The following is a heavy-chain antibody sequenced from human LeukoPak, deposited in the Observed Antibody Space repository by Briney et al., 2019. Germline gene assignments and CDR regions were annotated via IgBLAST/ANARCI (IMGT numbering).Heavy chain of an antibody. CDR1: GASISSSS. CDR3: ARDTLESYGSGSYRWFDP. V-gene: IGHV4-59*01. Sequence: SETLSLTCTISGASISSSSWSWIRQPPGEGLEWIGYIYCSGSTNYNPSLKSRVTISVDTSKNQFALKLSSVTAADTAVYYCARDTLESYGSGSYRWFDPWGQGTLVTVSS. CDR2: IYCSGST. J-gene: IGHJ5*02. D-gene: IGHD3-10*01.